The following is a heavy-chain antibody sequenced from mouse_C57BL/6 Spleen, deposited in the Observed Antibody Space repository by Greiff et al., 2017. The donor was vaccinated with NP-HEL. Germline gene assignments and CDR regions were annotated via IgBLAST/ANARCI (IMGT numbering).Heavy chain of an antibody. CDR2: ISDGGSYT. J-gene: IGHJ4*01. V-gene: IGHV5-4*03. CDR1: GFTFSSYA. D-gene: IGHD1-1*01. CDR3: ARDYYGSSYRAMDY. Sequence: EVKLEESGGGLVKPGGSLKLSCAASGFTFSSYAMSWVRQTPEKRLEWVATISDGGSYTYYPDNVKGRFTISRDTAKNNLYLQMSHLKSEDTAMYYCARDYYGSSYRAMDYWGQGTSVTVSS.